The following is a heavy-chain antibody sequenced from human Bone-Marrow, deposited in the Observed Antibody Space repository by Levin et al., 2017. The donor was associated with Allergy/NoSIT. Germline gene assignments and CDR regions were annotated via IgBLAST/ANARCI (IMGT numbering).Heavy chain of an antibody. CDR3: VRAPTVTTREISY. D-gene: IGHD4-17*01. V-gene: IGHV3-7*01. J-gene: IGHJ4*02. CDR1: GFTFSSYW. CDR2: IKQDGSDK. Sequence: LSLTCAASGFTFSSYWMSWVRQAPGKGLEWVANIKQDGSDKNYVDSVKGRFTISRDNDKNSLYLQMNSLRAEDTAVYYCVRAPTVTTREISYWGRGTLVTVSS.